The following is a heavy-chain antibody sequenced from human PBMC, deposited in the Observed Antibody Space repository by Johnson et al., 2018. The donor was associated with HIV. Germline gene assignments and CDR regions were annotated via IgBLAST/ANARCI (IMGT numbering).Heavy chain of an antibody. V-gene: IGHV3-66*02. CDR3: ARDLRVVVAAPIGAATSHVFDI. Sequence: VQLVESGGGVVQPGGSLRLSCAASGFTVSSNYMSWVRQAPGQGLVWVSVMYSGGSTYYADSVKGRFTISRDNSKNTLYLQMNRRRAEDTAVYYCARDLRVVVAAPIGAATSHVFDIWGQGTMVTVSS. J-gene: IGHJ3*02. CDR1: GFTVSSNY. CDR2: MYSGGST. D-gene: IGHD2-15*01.